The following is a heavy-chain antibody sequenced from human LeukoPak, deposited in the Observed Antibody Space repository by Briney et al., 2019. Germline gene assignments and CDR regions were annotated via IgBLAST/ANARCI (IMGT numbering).Heavy chain of an antibody. CDR2: VSYDGTNK. CDR1: GFTISAYA. V-gene: IGHV3-30-3*01. D-gene: IGHD4-17*01. CDR3: ARTPITYGDYRGWFDP. Sequence: GGSLRLSCAASGFTISAYAMHWVRQAPDRGLEWVAVVSYDGTNKYYADSVKGRFTISRDMSKNTVYLQMNSLRPEDTAVYSCARTPITYGDYRGWFDPWGQGTQVTVSS. J-gene: IGHJ5*02.